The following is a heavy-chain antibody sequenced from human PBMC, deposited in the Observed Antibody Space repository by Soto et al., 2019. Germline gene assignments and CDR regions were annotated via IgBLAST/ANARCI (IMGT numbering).Heavy chain of an antibody. CDR1: GGSITSCGYS. CDR3: ARVPGP. J-gene: IGHJ5*02. D-gene: IGHD3-10*01. CDR2: IYHSGST. Sequence: SATLSLTCAVSGGSITSCGYSWSWIRQPPGKGLEWIGYIYHSGSTYYNPSLKSRVTISVDRSKNQFSLKLSSVTAADTAVYYCARVPGPWGQGTLVTVSS. V-gene: IGHV4-30-2*01.